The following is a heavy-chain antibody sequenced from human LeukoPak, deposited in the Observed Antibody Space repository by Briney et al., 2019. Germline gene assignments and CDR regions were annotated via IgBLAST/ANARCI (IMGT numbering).Heavy chain of an antibody. D-gene: IGHD3-3*01. CDR1: GFTFSSYG. J-gene: IGHJ4*02. CDR3: AKRVFGVAQFDY. V-gene: IGHV3-30*02. CDR2: IRYDGGNK. Sequence: GGSLRLSCAASGFTFSSYGMHWVRQAPGKGLEWVAFIRYDGGNKYYADSVKGRFTISRDNSKNTLYLQMNSLRAEDTAVYYCAKRVFGVAQFDYWGQGALVTVSS.